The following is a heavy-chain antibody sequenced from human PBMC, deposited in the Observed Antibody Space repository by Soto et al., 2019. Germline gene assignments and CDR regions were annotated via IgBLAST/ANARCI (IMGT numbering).Heavy chain of an antibody. V-gene: IGHV4-34*01. CDR1: GGSFSGYY. D-gene: IGHD3-22*01. CDR2: INHSGST. Sequence: SETLSLTCAVYGGSFSGYYWSCIRQPPGKGLEWIVEINHSGSTNYNPSLKSRVTISVDTYKNQFSLKLSSVTAADTAVYYCERGPESDITMIVVVKAGYYYGMDVGGQGTTVTVSS. CDR3: ERGPESDITMIVVVKAGYYYGMDV. J-gene: IGHJ6*02.